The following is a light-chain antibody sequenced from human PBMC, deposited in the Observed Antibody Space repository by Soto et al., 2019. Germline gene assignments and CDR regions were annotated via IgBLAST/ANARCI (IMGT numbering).Light chain of an antibody. CDR2: GAS. Sequence: EIVLTQSPGTLSLSPGERATLSCRASQSVSSSYLAWYQQKPGQAPRLLIYGASNRATGIPDRFSCSGSGTDFTLTISRLEPEDFAVYSCQQYESSATYTFGQGTKLEIK. CDR3: QQYESSATYT. J-gene: IGKJ2*01. CDR1: QSVSSSY. V-gene: IGKV3-20*01.